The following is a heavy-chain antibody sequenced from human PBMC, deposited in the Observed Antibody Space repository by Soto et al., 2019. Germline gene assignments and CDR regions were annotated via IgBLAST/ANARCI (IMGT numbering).Heavy chain of an antibody. D-gene: IGHD3-3*01. V-gene: IGHV4-59*01. CDR1: GGSISSYY. CDR2: IYYSGST. Sequence: SETLSLTCTVSGGSISSYYWSWIRQPPGKGLEWIGYIYYSGSTNYNPSLKSRVTISVDTSKNQFSLKLSSVTAADTAVYYCARDNNDFWSGYLKGNYYYGMDVWGQGTTVTVS. CDR3: ARDNNDFWSGYLKGNYYYGMDV. J-gene: IGHJ6*02.